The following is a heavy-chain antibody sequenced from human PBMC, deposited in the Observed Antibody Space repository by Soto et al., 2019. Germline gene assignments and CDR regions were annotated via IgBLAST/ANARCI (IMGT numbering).Heavy chain of an antibody. D-gene: IGHD6-19*01. V-gene: IGHV4-31*03. CDR2: IYYNGSP. J-gene: IGHJ4*02. CDR1: GGSISSGGYY. Sequence: LSLTCTVSGGSISSGGYYWSWIRQHPGKGLEWIGYIYYNGSPYYNPSLKSRVTISVDTSKNRFSLKLSSVTAADTAVYYCARQNPYSSGSYYFDYWGQGTLVTAPQ. CDR3: ARQNPYSSGSYYFDY.